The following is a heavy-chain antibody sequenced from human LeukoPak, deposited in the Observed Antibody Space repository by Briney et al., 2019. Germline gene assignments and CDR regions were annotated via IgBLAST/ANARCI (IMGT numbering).Heavy chain of an antibody. D-gene: IGHD1-26*01. J-gene: IGHJ5*02. V-gene: IGHV4-34*01. CDR2: INHSGST. Sequence: PSETLSLTCAVYGGSSSGYYWSWIRQPPGKGLEWIGEINHSGSTNYNPSLKSRVTISVDTSKNQFSLKLSSVTAADTAVYYCAREGIVGENWFDPWGQGTLVTVSS. CDR3: AREGIVGENWFDP. CDR1: GGSSSGYY.